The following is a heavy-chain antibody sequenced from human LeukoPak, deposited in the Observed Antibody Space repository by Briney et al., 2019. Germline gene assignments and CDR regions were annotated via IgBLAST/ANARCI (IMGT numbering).Heavy chain of an antibody. CDR1: GGSISSYY. V-gene: IGHV4-59*08. J-gene: IGHJ4*02. Sequence: SETLSLTCTVSGGSISSYYWSWIRQPPGKGLEWIGYIYYSGSTNYNPSLKSRVTMTVDTSKNQFSLKLTSVTAADTAVYYCARMSYFDSSLDYWGQGTLVTVSS. D-gene: IGHD3-22*01. CDR2: IYYSGST. CDR3: ARMSYFDSSLDY.